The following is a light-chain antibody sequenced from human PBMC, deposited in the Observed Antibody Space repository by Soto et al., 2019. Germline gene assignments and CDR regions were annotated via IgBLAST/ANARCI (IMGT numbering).Light chain of an antibody. V-gene: IGLV1-40*01. CDR3: QSYDNSLSGFYV. CDR1: YANIGAGYE. CDR2: GHN. J-gene: IGLJ1*01. Sequence: QSVLTQPPSVSGAPGQRVTISCTGSYANIGAGYEVHWYQQIPGTAPKLLISGHNNRPSGVPDRFFGSKSGTSASLTIIGLQAEDEADYYCQSYDNSLSGFYVFGTGTKLTVL.